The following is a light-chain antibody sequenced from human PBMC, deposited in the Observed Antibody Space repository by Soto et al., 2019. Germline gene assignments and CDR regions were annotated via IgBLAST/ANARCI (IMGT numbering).Light chain of an antibody. Sequence: DIQMTQAPSTRSASVGDRVTMTCRASQSISSWLAWYQQKPGKAPKLLIYDASSLESGVPSRFSGSGSGTEFTLTISSLQPDDFATYYCQHYNSYLTFGQGTKLEIK. CDR2: DAS. V-gene: IGKV1-5*01. J-gene: IGKJ2*01. CDR1: QSISSW. CDR3: QHYNSYLT.